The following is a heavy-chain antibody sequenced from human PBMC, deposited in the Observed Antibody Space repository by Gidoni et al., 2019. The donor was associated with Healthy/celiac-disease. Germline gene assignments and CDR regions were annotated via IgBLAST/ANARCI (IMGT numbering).Heavy chain of an antibody. D-gene: IGHD2-21*02. J-gene: IGHJ6*02. CDR2: IIPIFGTA. CDR1: VGTFSSYA. CDR3: AREICGGDCYSFYYYGMDV. Sequence: QVQLVQSGAEVQKPGSSVKVSCQASVGTFSSYAISWVRQAPGQGLEWMGGIIPIFGTANYAQKFQGRVTITADESTSTAYMELSSLRSEDTAVYYCAREICGGDCYSFYYYGMDVWGQGTTVTVSS. V-gene: IGHV1-69*01.